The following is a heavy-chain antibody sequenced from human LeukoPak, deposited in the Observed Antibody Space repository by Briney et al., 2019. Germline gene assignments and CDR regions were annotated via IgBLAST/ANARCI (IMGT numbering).Heavy chain of an antibody. CDR3: ARDQRRYRNGLPYYYYYGMDV. CDR1: GFTFSSYA. D-gene: IGHD5-18*01. J-gene: IGHJ6*02. V-gene: IGHV3-30-3*01. Sequence: PGRSLRLSCAASGFTFSSYAMHWVRQAPGKGLEWVAVISYDGSNKYYADSVKGRVTISRDNSKNTLYLQMNSLRAEDTAVYYCARDQRRYRNGLPYYYYYGMDVWGQGTTVTVSS. CDR2: ISYDGSNK.